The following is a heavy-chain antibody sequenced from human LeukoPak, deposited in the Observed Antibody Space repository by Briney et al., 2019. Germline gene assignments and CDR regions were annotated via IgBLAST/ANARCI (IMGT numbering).Heavy chain of an antibody. CDR2: ISDSNSGI. V-gene: IGHV3-23*01. J-gene: IGHJ4*02. CDR1: GLTFSTQA. CDR3: ANSYYNFWSGFAN. D-gene: IGHD3-3*01. Sequence: GGSLRLSCAASGLTFSTQAMSWVRQAPGKGLEWVSSISDSNSGIYYADSVKGRFTISRDNSKSTLFLDMNSLRVEDTAIYYCANSYYNFWSGFANWGQGTLVSVSS.